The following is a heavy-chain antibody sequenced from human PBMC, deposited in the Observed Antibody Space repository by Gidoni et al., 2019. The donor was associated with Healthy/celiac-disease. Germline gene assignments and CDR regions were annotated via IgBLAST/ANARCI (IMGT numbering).Heavy chain of an antibody. CDR3: AKDILDRSPWPVGDAFDI. J-gene: IGHJ3*02. CDR1: VCQLDDYA. Sequence: VQQVESGGGVVQHGRSLRLSCAASVCQLDDYAMHWVRQAPGKGLEWVSGISWTSGSIGYADSVKGRFTISRDNAKNSLYLQMNSLRAEDTALYYCAKDILDRSPWPVGDAFDIWGQGTMVTVSS. V-gene: IGHV3-9*01. CDR2: ISWTSGSI. D-gene: IGHD3-3*01.